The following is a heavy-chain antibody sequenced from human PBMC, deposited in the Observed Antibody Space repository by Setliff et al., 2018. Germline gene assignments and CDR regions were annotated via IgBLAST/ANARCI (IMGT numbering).Heavy chain of an antibody. CDR1: GYTFISYG. D-gene: IGHD3-3*01. CDR3: ARVPRLEWLLPTFDS. CDR2: ISGYNGNT. J-gene: IGHJ4*02. V-gene: IGHV1-18*01. Sequence: GASVKVSCKTSGYTFISYGISWVRQAPGQGLEWMGWISGYNGNTDYAQNFQGRVTMTKDTSTSTAYMELRSLRSDDTAVYYCARVPRLEWLLPTFDSWGQGTLVTVSS.